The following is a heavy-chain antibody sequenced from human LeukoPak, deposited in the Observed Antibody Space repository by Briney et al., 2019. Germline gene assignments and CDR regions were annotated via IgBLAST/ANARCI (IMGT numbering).Heavy chain of an antibody. CDR2: IYYTGST. CDR1: GGSISSGGYY. J-gene: IGHJ4*02. CDR3: ARNPQGVHRHFDY. Sequence: SETLSLTCTVSGGSISSGGYYWSWIRQPPGKGLEWIGYIYYTGSTNYNPSLKSRVTISLDTSKNQFSLRLSSVTAADTAVYYCARNPQGVHRHFDYWGQGTLVTVSS. V-gene: IGHV4-61*08. D-gene: IGHD2-8*01.